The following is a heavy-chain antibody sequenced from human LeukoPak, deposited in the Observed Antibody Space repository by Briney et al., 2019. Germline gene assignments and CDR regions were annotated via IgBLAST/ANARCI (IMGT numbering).Heavy chain of an antibody. CDR3: ARSYSSSWYPLNY. CDR2: IYSGGST. V-gene: IGHV3-53*01. CDR1: GFTVSSNY. J-gene: IGHJ4*02. D-gene: IGHD6-13*01. Sequence: GGSLSLSFAASGFTVSSNYMSWVRPAPGKGLEWVSVIYSGGSTYYADSVKGRFTISRDNSKNTLYPQMNSLRAEDTAVYYCARSYSSSWYPLNYWGQGTLVTVSS.